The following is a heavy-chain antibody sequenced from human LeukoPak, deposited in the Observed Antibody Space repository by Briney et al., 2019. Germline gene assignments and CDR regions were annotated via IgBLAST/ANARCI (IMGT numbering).Heavy chain of an antibody. CDR3: ARDTFQPGLIDS. CDR2: INTDSSDI. CDR1: GFTFSRYA. J-gene: IGHJ4*02. V-gene: IGHV3-21*05. Sequence: GGSLRLSCAASGFTFSRYAMNWVRQAPGKGLEWVSYINTDSSDIHYADYVKGRFTISRDNARNTLYLQLRSLSAEDSAVYYCARDTFQPGLIDSWGQGTLVTVSS. D-gene: IGHD2-2*01.